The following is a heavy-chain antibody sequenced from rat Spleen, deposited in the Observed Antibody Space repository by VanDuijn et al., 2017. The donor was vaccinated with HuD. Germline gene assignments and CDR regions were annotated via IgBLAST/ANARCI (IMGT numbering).Heavy chain of an antibody. CDR2: ISTYGGDT. J-gene: IGHJ3*01. CDR1: GFTFYNYD. D-gene: IGHD1-2*01. CDR3: TTYPFSY. Sequence: EVKLVESGGNLIQPGGSLKLSCVASGFTFYNYDMAWVRQAPTKGLEWVASISTYGGDTYYRDSVRGRFTISRDNAKSTLYLQMDSLRSEDTATYYCTTYPFSYWGQGTLVTVSS. V-gene: IGHV5S23*01.